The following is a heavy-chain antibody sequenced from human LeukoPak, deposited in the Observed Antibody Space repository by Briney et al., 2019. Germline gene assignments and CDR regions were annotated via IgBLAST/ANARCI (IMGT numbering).Heavy chain of an antibody. D-gene: IGHD3-22*01. J-gene: IGHJ6*03. CDR2: IYYSGST. Sequence: SETLSLTCTVSGGSISSYYWSWIRQPPGKGLEWIGYIYYSGSTNYNPSLKSRVTISVDTSKNQFSLKLSSVTAADTAVYYCARDHRSDDSSGGRHYYYYMDVWGKGTTVTVSS. CDR1: GGSISSYY. CDR3: ARDHRSDDSSGGRHYYYYMDV. V-gene: IGHV4-59*01.